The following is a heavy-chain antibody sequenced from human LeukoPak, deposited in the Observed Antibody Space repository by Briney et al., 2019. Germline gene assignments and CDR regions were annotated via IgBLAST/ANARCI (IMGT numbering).Heavy chain of an antibody. CDR2: IYSGGST. Sequence: AGGSLRLSCAASGFTVSNNYMSWVRQAPGKGLEWVSVIYSGGSTYYADSVKGRFTISRDNSKNTLYLQMNSLRAEDTAVYYCARLSRVDAFDIWGQGTMVTVSS. J-gene: IGHJ3*02. V-gene: IGHV3-53*01. CDR3: ARLSRVDAFDI. CDR1: GFTVSNNY.